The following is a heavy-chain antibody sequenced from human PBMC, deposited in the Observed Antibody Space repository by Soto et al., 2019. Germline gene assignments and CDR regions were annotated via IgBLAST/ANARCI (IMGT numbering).Heavy chain of an antibody. D-gene: IGHD6-6*01. Sequence: QVQLVQSGAEVKKPGASVKVSCKASGYTFTGNYMHWVRQAPGQGLEWMGWINPNSGGTNYAQKFQGRVTVTRYTSLSTAYMELSRLRSDDTTVYYCARDGDSISPFDIWGQGTMVTVSS. J-gene: IGHJ3*02. CDR3: ARDGDSISPFDI. V-gene: IGHV1-2*02. CDR1: GYTFTGNY. CDR2: INPNSGGT.